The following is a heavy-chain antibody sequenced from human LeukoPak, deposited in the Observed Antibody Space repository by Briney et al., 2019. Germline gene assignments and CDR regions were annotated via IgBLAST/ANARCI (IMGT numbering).Heavy chain of an antibody. Sequence: GGSLRLSCAASGFTFSSSWMHWVRHAPGKGLVWVSRINSDGSSTRYAESVKGRFTISRDNAKNTLYLQMNSLRAEDTAVYYCTTDWAITMIVVVPPHSFDHWGQGTLVTVSS. D-gene: IGHD3-22*01. J-gene: IGHJ4*02. CDR1: GFTFSSSW. V-gene: IGHV3-74*01. CDR3: TTDWAITMIVVVPPHSFDH. CDR2: INSDGSST.